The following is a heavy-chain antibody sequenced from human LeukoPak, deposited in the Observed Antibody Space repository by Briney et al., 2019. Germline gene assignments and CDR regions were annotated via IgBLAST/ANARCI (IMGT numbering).Heavy chain of an antibody. CDR2: INPNSGGA. V-gene: IGHV1-2*02. D-gene: IGHD3-22*01. CDR1: GYTFTANY. J-gene: IGHJ4*02. Sequence: ASVKVSCKASGYTFTANYMHWVRQAPGQGLEWMGWINPNSGGANYAQKFQGRVTMTRDTSITTAYMGSSRLRSDDTAVYYYARGSDSSGYPYWGQGTLVTVSA. CDR3: ARGSDSSGYPY.